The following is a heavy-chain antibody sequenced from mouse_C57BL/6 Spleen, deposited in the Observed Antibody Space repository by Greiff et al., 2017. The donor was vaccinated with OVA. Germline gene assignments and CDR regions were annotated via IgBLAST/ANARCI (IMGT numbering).Heavy chain of an antibody. J-gene: IGHJ2*01. CDR3: TPLLSPFDY. V-gene: IGHV14-4*01. D-gene: IGHD2-1*01. CDR1: GFNIKDDY. Sequence: DVKLQESGAELVRPGASVKLSCTASGFNIKDDYMHWVKQRPEQGLEWIGWIDPENGDTEYASKFQGKATITADTSSNTAYLQLSSLTSEDTAVYYCTPLLSPFDYWGQGTTLTVSS. CDR2: IDPENGDT.